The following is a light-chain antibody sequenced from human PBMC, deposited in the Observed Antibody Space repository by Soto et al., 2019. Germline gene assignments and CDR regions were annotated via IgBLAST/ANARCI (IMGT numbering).Light chain of an antibody. CDR3: AAWDDSLSGYV. Sequence: QSVLTQPPSASGTPGQRVTISCSGSSSNIGSNYVYWYQQLPGTAPKLLIYRNNQRPSGVPDRFSGSKSGTSASLAISGRRSEDEADYYCAAWDDSLSGYVFGTGTKLTVL. CDR2: RNN. J-gene: IGLJ1*01. V-gene: IGLV1-47*01. CDR1: SSNIGSNY.